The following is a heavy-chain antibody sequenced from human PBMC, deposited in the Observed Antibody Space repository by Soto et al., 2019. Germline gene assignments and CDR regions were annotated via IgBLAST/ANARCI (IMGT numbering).Heavy chain of an antibody. Sequence: PGGSLRLSCAASGFTFSSYAMHWVRQAPGKGLEWVAVISYDGSNKYYADSVKGRSTISRDNSKNTLYLQMNSLRAEDTAVYYCARAYEGDYFDYWGQGTLVTVSS. CDR2: ISYDGSNK. CDR3: ARAYEGDYFDY. J-gene: IGHJ4*02. CDR1: GFTFSSYA. D-gene: IGHD3-16*01. V-gene: IGHV3-30-3*01.